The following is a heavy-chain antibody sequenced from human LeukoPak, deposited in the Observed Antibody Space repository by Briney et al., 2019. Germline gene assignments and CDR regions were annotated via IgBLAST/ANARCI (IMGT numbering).Heavy chain of an antibody. Sequence: WETLPLTCSVSCVHICSHFWRCLRQPTGRGVEWFGYIYYSGSTNYNPSLKSRVTISVDTSKNQFSLKLSSVTASDTAVYYCARSVGGRYGYFDYWGQGTLVTVSS. J-gene: IGHJ4*02. D-gene: IGHD4-17*01. V-gene: IGHV4-59*11. CDR2: IYYSGST. CDR3: ARSVGGRYGYFDY. CDR1: CVHICSHF.